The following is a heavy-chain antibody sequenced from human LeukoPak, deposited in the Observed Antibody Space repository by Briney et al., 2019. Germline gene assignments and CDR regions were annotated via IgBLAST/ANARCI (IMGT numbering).Heavy chain of an antibody. CDR2: IKGNGNEQ. V-gene: IGHV3-7*03. CDR3: ARGPLYQVPYLSHYYGLDN. CDR1: GFTFSDYW. J-gene: IGHJ6*02. D-gene: IGHD2-2*01. Sequence: GGSLRLSCAASGFTFSDYWMSWVRQAPGKGLEWVANIKGNGNEQYYVDSVKGRFIMSRDNTKNSLSLQINSLRVEDTAVYYCARGPLYQVPYLSHYYGLDNWGQGTTLIVSS.